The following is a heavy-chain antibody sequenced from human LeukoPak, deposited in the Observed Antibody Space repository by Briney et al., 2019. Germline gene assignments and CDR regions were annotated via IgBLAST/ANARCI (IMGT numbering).Heavy chain of an antibody. Sequence: GGSLRLSCAASGFPFSSYWMHWVRQVPGKGLVWVSRINGDGSSTSYADSVRGRFTISRDNAKNTLYLQMNSLRAEDTAVYYCARGYYGSGSYYNFDYWGQGTLVTVSS. CDR2: INGDGSST. D-gene: IGHD3-10*01. CDR3: ARGYYGSGSYYNFDY. V-gene: IGHV3-74*01. J-gene: IGHJ4*02. CDR1: GFPFSSYW.